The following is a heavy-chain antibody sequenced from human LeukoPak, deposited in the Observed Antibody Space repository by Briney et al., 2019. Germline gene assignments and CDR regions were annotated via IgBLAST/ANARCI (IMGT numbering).Heavy chain of an antibody. CDR1: GGSISSSTYY. CDR3: ARGLTGVDY. CDR2: IYYSGST. Sequence: SETLSLTCTVSGGSISSSTYYWGWIRQPPGKGLEWIGYIYYSGSTNYNPSLKSRVTISVDTSKNQFSLKLSSVTAADTAVYYCARGLTGVDYWGQGTLVTVSS. V-gene: IGHV4-61*05. D-gene: IGHD7-27*01. J-gene: IGHJ4*02.